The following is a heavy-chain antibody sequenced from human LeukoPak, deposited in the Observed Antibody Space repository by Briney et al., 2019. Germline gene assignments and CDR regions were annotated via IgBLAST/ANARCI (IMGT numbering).Heavy chain of an antibody. V-gene: IGHV3-11*01. Sequence: LSLTCTVSGGSISSSSYYWGWIRRPPGKGLEWVSYISSSSSTIYYADSVKGRFTISRDNAKNSLYLQMNSLRAEDTAVYYCARDQARSNYGGYFDYWGQGTLVTVSS. D-gene: IGHD4-11*01. CDR1: GGSISSSSYY. J-gene: IGHJ4*02. CDR3: ARDQARSNYGGYFDY. CDR2: ISSSSSTI.